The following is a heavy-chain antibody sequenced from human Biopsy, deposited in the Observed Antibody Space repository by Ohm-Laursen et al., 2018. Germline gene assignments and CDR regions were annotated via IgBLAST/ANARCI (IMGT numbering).Heavy chain of an antibody. Sequence: SETLSPTCTVSNDSISNYFWTWIRQPPGKGLEWIGYIYYSGSINYNPSLKSRVIISVDTSKKQFSLKVNSVTAADTAVYYCARARYIKFGLDVWGQGTTVTVSS. V-gene: IGHV4-59*01. D-gene: IGHD1-14*01. CDR1: NDSISNYF. CDR2: IYYSGSI. J-gene: IGHJ6*02. CDR3: ARARYIKFGLDV.